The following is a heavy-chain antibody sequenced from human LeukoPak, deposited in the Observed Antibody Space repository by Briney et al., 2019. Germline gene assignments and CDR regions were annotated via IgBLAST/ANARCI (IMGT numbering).Heavy chain of an antibody. V-gene: IGHV3-30*04. CDR3: ASPNYGSHWGYFDY. CDR1: GFTFSTYA. CDR2: ISYDGSDK. D-gene: IGHD4-17*01. Sequence: GGSLRLSCAASGFTFSTYAMHWVRQAPGKGLEWVAVISYDGSDKYYAGSVRGRFTISRDNSKSTLYLQMNTLRAEDTAVYYCASPNYGSHWGYFDYWGQGTLVTVSS. J-gene: IGHJ4*02.